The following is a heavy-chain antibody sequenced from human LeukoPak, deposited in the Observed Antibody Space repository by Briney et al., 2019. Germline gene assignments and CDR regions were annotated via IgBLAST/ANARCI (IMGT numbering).Heavy chain of an antibody. D-gene: IGHD4-11*01. CDR2: ISSSGSTI. CDR1: GFTFSHYY. V-gene: IGHV3-11*01. Sequence: GGSLRLSCAASGFTFSHYYMRWIRQAPGKGLEWVSYISSSGSTIYYADSVKGRFTISRDNAKNSLYLQMNSLRAEDTAVYYCARDLGYSNYHYMDVWGKGTTVTVSS. J-gene: IGHJ6*03. CDR3: ARDLGYSNYHYMDV.